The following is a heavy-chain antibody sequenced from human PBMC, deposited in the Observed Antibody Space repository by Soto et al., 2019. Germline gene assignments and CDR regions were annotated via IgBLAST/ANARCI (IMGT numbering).Heavy chain of an antibody. Sequence: QVQLVQSGAEVKKPGASVKVSCKASGYTFTSYGISWVRQAPGQGLEWMGWISAYNGNTNYAQKLQGRVTMTTDTSTSTAYMELRSLRSDDTAVYYCTVSWAQSRYYYYGMDVWGQGTTVTVSS. D-gene: IGHD1-26*01. CDR1: GYTFTSYG. J-gene: IGHJ6*02. CDR2: ISAYNGNT. CDR3: TVSWAQSRYYYYGMDV. V-gene: IGHV1-18*01.